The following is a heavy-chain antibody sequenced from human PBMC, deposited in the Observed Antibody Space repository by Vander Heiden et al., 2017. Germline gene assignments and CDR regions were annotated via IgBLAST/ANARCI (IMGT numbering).Heavy chain of an antibody. D-gene: IGHD6-19*01. CDR2: TT. V-gene: IGHV3-15*01. Sequence: TTDYAAPVKGRFTISRDDSKNTLYLQMNSLKTEDTAVYYCTSSGFSYDFDYWGQGTMVTVYS. CDR3: TSSGFSYDFDY. J-gene: IGHJ4*02.